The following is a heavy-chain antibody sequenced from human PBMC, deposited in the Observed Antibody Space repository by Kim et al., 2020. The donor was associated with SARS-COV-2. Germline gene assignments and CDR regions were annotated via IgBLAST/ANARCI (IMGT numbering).Heavy chain of an antibody. CDR3: ASMRIVVVVAAKYFDY. Sequence: SETLSLTCAVYGGSFSGYYWSWIRQPPGKGLEWIGEINHSGSTNYNPSLKSRVTISVDTSKNQFSLKLSSVTAADTAVYYCASMRIVVVVAAKYFDYWG. CDR1: GGSFSGYY. V-gene: IGHV4-34*01. J-gene: IGHJ4*01. D-gene: IGHD2-15*01. CDR2: INHSGST.